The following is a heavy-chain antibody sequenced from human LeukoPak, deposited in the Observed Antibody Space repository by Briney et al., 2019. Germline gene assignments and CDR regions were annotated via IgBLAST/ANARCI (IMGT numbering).Heavy chain of an antibody. D-gene: IGHD2-21*02. CDR3: ARVTHSGGDWRHDY. Sequence: PGRSLRLSCAASGFTFSDYYMSWVRQAPGKVLEWVSYISSGSTIYYSDSVKGRFTISRVKAKNSLYLQMNSLRAKDTAVYYCARVTHSGGDWRHDYWGQGTLVTVSS. CDR2: ISSGSTI. CDR1: GFTFSDYY. V-gene: IGHV3-69-1*01. J-gene: IGHJ4*02.